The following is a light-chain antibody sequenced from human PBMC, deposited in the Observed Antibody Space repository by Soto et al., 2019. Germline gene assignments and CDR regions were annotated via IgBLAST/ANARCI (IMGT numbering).Light chain of an antibody. CDR1: HDVSSW. J-gene: IGKJ2*03. V-gene: IGKV1-12*01. CDR3: QQANSPYS. CDR2: GAS. Sequence: DIQMTQSPSSFSASVGDRVTITCRASHDVSSWLAWYQQKPGKAPRLLIYGASTLQSGVPSRFSGSESGTDFTLTISSLQPEDFATYYCQQANSPYSFGQGTKLEIK.